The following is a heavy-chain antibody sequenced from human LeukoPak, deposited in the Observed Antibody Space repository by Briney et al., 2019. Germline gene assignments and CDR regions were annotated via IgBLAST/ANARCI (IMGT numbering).Heavy chain of an antibody. V-gene: IGHV3-23*01. CDR1: GFTFSSYA. CDR3: AKVLLWFGELSDSYYFDY. CDR2: ISGSGGST. D-gene: IGHD3-10*01. J-gene: IGHJ4*02. Sequence: GGSLRLSCAASGFTFSSYAMSWVRQAPGKGLEWVSAISGSGGSTYYADSVKGRLTISRDNSKNTLYLQMNSLRAEDTAVYYCAKVLLWFGELSDSYYFDYWGQGTLVTVSS.